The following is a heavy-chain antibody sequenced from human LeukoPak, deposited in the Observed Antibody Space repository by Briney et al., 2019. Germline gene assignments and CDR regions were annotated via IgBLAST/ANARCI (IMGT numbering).Heavy chain of an antibody. Sequence: GGSLRLSCAASGFTFSSYGMHWVRQAPGKGLEWVAVIWYDGSNKYYADSVKGRFTISRDNSKNTLYLQMNSLRAEDTAVYYCARDRHDFWSGYYSRLDYWGQGTLVTVSS. J-gene: IGHJ4*02. V-gene: IGHV3-33*01. D-gene: IGHD3-3*01. CDR1: GFTFSSYG. CDR3: ARDRHDFWSGYYSRLDY. CDR2: IWYDGSNK.